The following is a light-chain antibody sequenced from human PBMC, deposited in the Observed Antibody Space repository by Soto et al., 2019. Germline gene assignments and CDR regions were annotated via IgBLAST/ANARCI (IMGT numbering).Light chain of an antibody. Sequence: EIVMTQSPATLSVSPGERATLSCRASQSVSSNLAWYQQKPGQAPRLLIYGASTRATGIPARFSGSGSGTEFTRTISSLQSEDFAVYYCPQYNNWPPWTFGQGTNVEIK. CDR3: PQYNNWPPWT. V-gene: IGKV3-15*01. CDR2: GAS. J-gene: IGKJ1*01. CDR1: QSVSSN.